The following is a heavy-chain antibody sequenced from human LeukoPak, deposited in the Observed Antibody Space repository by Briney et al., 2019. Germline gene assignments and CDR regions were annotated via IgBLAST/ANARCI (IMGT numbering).Heavy chain of an antibody. D-gene: IGHD2-15*01. CDR2: IYYSGST. CDR1: GGSISSGGYY. V-gene: IGHV4-30-4*08. Sequence: PSETLSLTCTVSGGSISSGGYYWSWIRQPPGKGLEWIGYIYYSGSTYYNPSLKSRVTISVDTSKNQFSLKLSSVTAADTAVYYCARDIAQSGALDYWGQGTLVTVSS. CDR3: ARDIAQSGALDY. J-gene: IGHJ4*02.